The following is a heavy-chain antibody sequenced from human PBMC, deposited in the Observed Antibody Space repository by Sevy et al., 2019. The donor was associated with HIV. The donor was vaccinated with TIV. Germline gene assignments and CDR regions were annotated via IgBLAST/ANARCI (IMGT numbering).Heavy chain of an antibody. J-gene: IGHJ4*02. D-gene: IGHD6-6*01. Sequence: ASVKVSCNASGYTFTFYDINWVRQATGQGLEWVGWMNPNSGNTGYAQMFQGRVTMTRNTSISTAYMELSSLRSEDTAVFYCARGASLYSSSIIEYDYWGQGTLVTVSS. V-gene: IGHV1-8*01. CDR2: MNPNSGNT. CDR3: ARGASLYSSSIIEYDY. CDR1: GYTFTFYD.